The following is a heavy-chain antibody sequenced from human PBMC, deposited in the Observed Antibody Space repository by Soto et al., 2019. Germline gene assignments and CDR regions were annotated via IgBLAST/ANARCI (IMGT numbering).Heavy chain of an antibody. J-gene: IGHJ5*02. V-gene: IGHV2-5*02. D-gene: IGHD6-13*01. CDR3: AYRQEYRGSWDSGWFDP. CDR1: GFSLSTSGVG. CDR2: IYWDDDK. Sequence: HITLKESGPTLVEPTQTLTLTCAFSGFSLSTSGVGVGWIRQPPGKALEWLAFIYWDDDKRYSPSLKTRLTIIKDTSINQAVLIMTNIDPLDIATYYCAYRQEYRGSWDSGWFDPWGQGTLVTVSS.